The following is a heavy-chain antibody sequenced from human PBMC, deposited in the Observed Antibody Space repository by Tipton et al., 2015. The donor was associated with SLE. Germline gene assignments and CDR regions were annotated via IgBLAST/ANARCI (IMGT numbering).Heavy chain of an antibody. V-gene: IGHV4-39*07. J-gene: IGHJ6*02. CDR2: IYYSGST. D-gene: IGHD3-9*01. CDR3: ATHILTGYGMDV. CDR1: GGSISSSSYY. Sequence: TLSLTCTVSGGSISSSSYYWGWIRQPPGKGLEWIGSIYYSGSTSYNPSLKSRVTISVDTSKNQFSLKLSSVTAADTAVYYCATHILTGYGMDVWGQGTTVTVSS.